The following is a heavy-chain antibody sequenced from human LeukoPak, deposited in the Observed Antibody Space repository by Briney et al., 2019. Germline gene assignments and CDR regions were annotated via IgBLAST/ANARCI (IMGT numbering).Heavy chain of an antibody. V-gene: IGHV5-51*01. D-gene: IGHD3-3*01. CDR2: IYPSDSDT. Sequence: GESLKISCKGSGYSFSSYWIGWMRQMPGKGLEWMGIIYPSDSDTKYNPSFRGQVTISADESISTAFLQWGSLKASDSAMYYCARGYYDFWSGFYTSSLFFDFWGQGTLVTVSS. J-gene: IGHJ5*01. CDR1: GYSFSSYW. CDR3: ARGYYDFWSGFYTSSLFFDF.